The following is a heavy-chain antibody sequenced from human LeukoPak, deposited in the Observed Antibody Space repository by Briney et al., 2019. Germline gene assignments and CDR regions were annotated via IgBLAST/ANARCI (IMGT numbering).Heavy chain of an antibody. CDR3: ARRIGGTKDY. Sequence: GGSLTLSCAASGFTFSNDVMGWVRHAPGGGREWVSSIDGGGGGTDYADSVRGRFTISRDNFKNTSYLQMNSLRADDTAVYYCARRIGGTKDYWGQGAQVTVSS. CDR1: GFTFSNDV. CDR2: IDGGGGGT. V-gene: IGHV3-23*01. J-gene: IGHJ4*02. D-gene: IGHD3-3*01.